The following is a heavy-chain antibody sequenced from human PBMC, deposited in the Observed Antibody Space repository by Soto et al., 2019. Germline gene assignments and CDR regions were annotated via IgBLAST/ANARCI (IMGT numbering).Heavy chain of an antibody. CDR2: TYYRSKWNN. CDR3: AGVTWFRAMDV. Sequence: SHTLSRTCAISGDSVSSDSAAWNLIRQSPSRGLEWLGRTYYRSKWNNDYGLSLKSRITINPDTSKNQFSLHLHSVTPEDTAVYYCAGVTWFRAMDVWGQGTPVSVSS. V-gene: IGHV6-1*01. CDR1: GDSVSSDSAA. D-gene: IGHD3-10*01. J-gene: IGHJ6*02.